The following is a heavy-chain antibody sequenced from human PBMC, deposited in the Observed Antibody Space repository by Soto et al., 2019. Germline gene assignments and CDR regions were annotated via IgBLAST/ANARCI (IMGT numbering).Heavy chain of an antibody. CDR2: ISYAGSNK. CDR3: AKDRGRLGYCSSTSCYKGPGYYYGMDV. J-gene: IGHJ6*02. D-gene: IGHD2-2*02. Sequence: PGGSLRLSCAASGFTFSSYGMHGVRQAPGKGLEWVAVISYAGSNKYYADSVKGRFTISRDNSKNTLYLQMNSLRAEDTAVYYCAKDRGRLGYCSSTSCYKGPGYYYGMDVWGQGTTVTVSS. CDR1: GFTFSSYG. V-gene: IGHV3-30*18.